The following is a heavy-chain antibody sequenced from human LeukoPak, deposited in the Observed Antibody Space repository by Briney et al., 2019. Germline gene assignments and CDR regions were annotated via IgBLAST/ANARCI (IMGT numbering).Heavy chain of an antibody. CDR2: INPNSGGT. J-gene: IGHJ3*02. D-gene: IGHD3-10*01. CDR3: ARDTSPWFGELSNAFYI. Sequence: ASVKVSCKASGYTFTGYYMHWVRQAPGQGLEWMGRINPNSGGTNYAQKFQGRVTMTRDKSISTAYMELSRLTSDDTALYYCARDTSPWFGELSNAFYIWGQGTIFTVSS. CDR1: GYTFTGYY. V-gene: IGHV1-2*06.